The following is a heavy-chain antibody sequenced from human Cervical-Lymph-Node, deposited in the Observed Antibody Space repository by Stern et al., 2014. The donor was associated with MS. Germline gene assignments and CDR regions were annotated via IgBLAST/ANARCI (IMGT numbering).Heavy chain of an antibody. CDR2: ISWNRGSI. CDR3: AKDIRYSSSSGYYYYGMDV. D-gene: IGHD6-6*01. V-gene: IGHV3-9*01. J-gene: IGHJ6*02. CDR1: GFTFDDYA. Sequence: EVQLVESGGGLVQPGRSLRLSCAASGFTFDDYAMHWVRQAPGKGLEWVSGISWNRGSIGYADSVKGRFTISRDNAKNSLYLQMNSLRAEDTALYYCAKDIRYSSSSGYYYYGMDVWGQGTTVTVSS.